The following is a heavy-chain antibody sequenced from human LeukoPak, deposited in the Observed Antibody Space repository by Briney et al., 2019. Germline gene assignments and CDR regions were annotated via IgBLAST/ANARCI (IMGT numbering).Heavy chain of an antibody. D-gene: IGHD3-10*01. V-gene: IGHV4-39*07. J-gene: IGHJ5*02. CDR2: IYYSGST. Sequence: SETLSLTCTVSGASISSSTYYWGWIRQPPVKGLEWIGSIYYSGSTYYNPSLKSRVTISVDTSKNQFSLKLSSVTAADTAVYYCARGRGEGRGISMVRGVRAPSYNWFDPWGHGTLVTVSS. CDR3: ARGRGEGRGISMVRGVRAPSYNWFDP. CDR1: GASISSSTYY.